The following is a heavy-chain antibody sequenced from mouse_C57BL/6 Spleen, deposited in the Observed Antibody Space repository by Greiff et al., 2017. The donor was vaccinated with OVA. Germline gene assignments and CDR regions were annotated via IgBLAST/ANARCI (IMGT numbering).Heavy chain of an antibody. V-gene: IGHV1-4*01. CDR1: GYTFTSYT. Sequence: QVQLQQSGAELARPGASVKLSCKASGYTFTSYTMHWVKQRPGQGLEWIGYINPRSGYTKYNQKFKDKATLTAAKSSSTASMQLSSLTSEDSAVYYCARLNWDETVRFDVWGTGTTVTVSS. CDR2: INPRSGYT. D-gene: IGHD4-1*01. J-gene: IGHJ1*03. CDR3: ARLNWDETVRFDV.